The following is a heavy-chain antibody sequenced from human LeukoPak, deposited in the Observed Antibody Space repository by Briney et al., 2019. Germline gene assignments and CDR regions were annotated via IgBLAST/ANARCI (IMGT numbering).Heavy chain of an antibody. D-gene: IGHD6-6*01. V-gene: IGHV3-21*01. J-gene: IGHJ6*03. CDR2: ISSSSSYI. CDR1: GFTFSSYS. CDR3: ARAWYSSSTRHYYYMDV. Sequence: GGSLRLSCAASGFTFSSYSMNWVRQAPGKGLEWVSSISSSSSYIYYADSVKGRFTISRDNAKNSLYLQMNSLRAEDTAVYYCARAWYSSSTRHYYYMDVWGKGTTVTVSS.